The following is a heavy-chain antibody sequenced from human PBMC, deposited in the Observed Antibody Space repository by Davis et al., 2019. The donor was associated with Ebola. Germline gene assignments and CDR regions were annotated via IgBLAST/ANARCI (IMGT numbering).Heavy chain of an antibody. CDR3: ARIVLRFLEWLFRREEFDY. Sequence: SETLSLTCTVSGGSISSYYWSWIRQPPGKGLEWIGYIYYSGSTNYNPSLKSRVTISVDTSKNQFSLKLSSVTAADTAVYYCARIVLRFLEWLFRREEFDYWGQGTLVTVSS. J-gene: IGHJ4*02. CDR2: IYYSGST. D-gene: IGHD3-3*01. CDR1: GGSISSYY. V-gene: IGHV4-59*01.